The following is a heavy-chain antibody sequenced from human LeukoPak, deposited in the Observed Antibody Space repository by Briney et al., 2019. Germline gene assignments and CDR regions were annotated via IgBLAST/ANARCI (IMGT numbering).Heavy chain of an antibody. V-gene: IGHV4-4*07. J-gene: IGHJ4*02. CDR2: IYTSGST. CDR1: GGSISSYY. Sequence: PSETLSLTCTVSGGSISSYYWSWIRQPAGKGLEWIGRIYTSGSTNYNPSLKSRITMSVDTSKNQFSLRLTSVTAADTAVYYCARVRLWFGDHLDDYWGQGTLVTVSS. CDR3: ARVRLWFGDHLDDY. D-gene: IGHD3-10*01.